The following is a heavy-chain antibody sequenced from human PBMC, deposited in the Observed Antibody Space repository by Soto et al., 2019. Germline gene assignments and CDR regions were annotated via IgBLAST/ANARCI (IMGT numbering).Heavy chain of an antibody. D-gene: IGHD6-19*01. Sequence: ASVKVSCKASGYTFTSYVMHWVRQAPGQRLEWMGWINAGNGNTKYSQKFQGRVTITRDTSASTAYMELSSLRSEDTAVYYCARDLFSAVAGNQGYWGQGTLVTVSS. V-gene: IGHV1-3*01. CDR2: INAGNGNT. J-gene: IGHJ4*02. CDR3: ARDLFSAVAGNQGY. CDR1: GYTFTSYV.